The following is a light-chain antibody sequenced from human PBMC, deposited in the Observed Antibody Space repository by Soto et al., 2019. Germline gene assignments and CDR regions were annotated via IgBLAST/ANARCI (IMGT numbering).Light chain of an antibody. CDR2: AAT. J-gene: IGKJ1*01. CDR3: QQYNNWPRT. Sequence: DIQMTQSPSSLSASVGDRVTITCRASQGISNYLAWYQQKPGKVPKLLIYAATTRATGIPARFSGSGSGTEFTLTISSLQSEDFAVYYCQQYNNWPRTFGQGTKVDIK. V-gene: IGKV1-27*01. CDR1: QGISNY.